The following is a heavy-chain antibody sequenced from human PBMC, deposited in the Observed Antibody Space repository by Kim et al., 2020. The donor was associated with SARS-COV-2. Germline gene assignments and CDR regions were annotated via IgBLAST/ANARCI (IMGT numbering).Heavy chain of an antibody. CDR1: GFTVSNNY. CDR2: IYRDGST. CDR3: ARCRGGYGDCYFDF. D-gene: IGHD4-17*01. V-gene: IGHV3-53*01. J-gene: IGHJ4*02. Sequence: GGSLRLSCAASGFTVSNNYMNWVRQAPGKGLEWVSVIYRDGSTYYADSVKGRFTISRDASKNTLFLQMNSLRAEDTAVYYCARCRGGYGDCYFDFWGQGTLVTVSS.